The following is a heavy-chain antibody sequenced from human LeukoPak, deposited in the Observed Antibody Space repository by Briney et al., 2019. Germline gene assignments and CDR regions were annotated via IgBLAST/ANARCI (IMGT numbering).Heavy chain of an antibody. CDR2: IKQDGSEK. D-gene: IGHD3-10*01. Sequence: GGSLRLSCAASGFTFSSYWMSWVRQAPGKGLEWVANIKQDGSEKYYVDSVKGRFTISRDNSKNTLYLQMNSLRAEDTAVYYCAKDFGMVRGFSWGQGTLVTVSS. V-gene: IGHV3-7*03. CDR3: AKDFGMVRGFS. J-gene: IGHJ4*02. CDR1: GFTFSSYW.